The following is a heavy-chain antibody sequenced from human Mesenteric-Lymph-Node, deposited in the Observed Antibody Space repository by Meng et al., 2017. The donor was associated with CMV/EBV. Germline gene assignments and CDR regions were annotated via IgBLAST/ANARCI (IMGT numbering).Heavy chain of an antibody. V-gene: IGHV3-23*01. CDR3: ARYEDIVVVVAADY. CDR2: ISASGYST. D-gene: IGHD2-15*01. J-gene: IGHJ4*02. CDR1: GLPFSSYA. Sequence: ASGLPFSSYAMTRVRQAPGKGLGWVSSISASGYSTYYADSVKGRFTISRINSKNTLYLQMNSLRAEDTALYYCARYEDIVVVVAADYWGQGTLVTVSS.